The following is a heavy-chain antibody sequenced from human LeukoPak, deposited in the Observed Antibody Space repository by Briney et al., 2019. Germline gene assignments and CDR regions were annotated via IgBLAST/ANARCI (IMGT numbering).Heavy chain of an antibody. J-gene: IGHJ4*02. V-gene: IGHV3-23*01. Sequence: PGGSLRLSCAASGFTFSSYAMSCVRQAPGKGLEWVSAISGSGGSTYYADSVKGRFTISRDNSKNTLYLQMNSLRAEDTAVYYCAKDLGTTVTTMMGVYFDYLRQRTLATVSS. D-gene: IGHD4-17*01. CDR2: ISGSGGST. CDR1: GFTFSSYA. CDR3: AKDLGTTVTTMMGVYFDY.